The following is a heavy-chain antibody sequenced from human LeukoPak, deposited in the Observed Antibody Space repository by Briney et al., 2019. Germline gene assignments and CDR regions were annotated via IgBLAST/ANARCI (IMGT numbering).Heavy chain of an antibody. V-gene: IGHV4-61*08. Sequence: SETLSLTCTVSGGSISSGDYYWSWIRQPPGKGLEWIGYIYYSGSTNYNPSLKSRVTISVDTSKNQFSLKLSSVTAADTAVYYCARVPHYSSSWGWFDPWGQGTLVTVSS. CDR1: GGSISSGDYY. J-gene: IGHJ5*02. D-gene: IGHD6-13*01. CDR2: IYYSGST. CDR3: ARVPHYSSSWGWFDP.